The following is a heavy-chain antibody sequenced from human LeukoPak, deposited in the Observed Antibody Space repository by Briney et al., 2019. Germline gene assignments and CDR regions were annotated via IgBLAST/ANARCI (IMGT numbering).Heavy chain of an antibody. D-gene: IGHD6-19*01. CDR1: GGSISSSSYY. Sequence: SETLSLTCTVSGGSISSSSYYWGWIRQPPGKGLEWIGSIYYSGSTYYNPSLKSRVTISVDTSKNQFSLKLSSVTAADTAVCYCAGRGRWGPPGYWGQGTLVTVSS. CDR3: AGRGRWGPPGY. J-gene: IGHJ4*02. CDR2: IYYSGST. V-gene: IGHV4-39*01.